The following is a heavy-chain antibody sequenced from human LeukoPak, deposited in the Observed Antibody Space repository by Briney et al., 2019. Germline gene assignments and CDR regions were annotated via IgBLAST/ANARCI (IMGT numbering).Heavy chain of an antibody. CDR2: IYHSGST. D-gene: IGHD3-3*01. J-gene: IGHJ4*02. V-gene: IGHV4-30-2*01. CDR3: AREGGERITIFGVVKGKYYFDY. CDR1: GGSISSGGYY. Sequence: SETLSLTCTVSGGSISSGGYYWSWIRQPPGKGLEWIGYIYHSGSTYYNPSLKSRVTISVDRSKNQFSLKLSSVTAADTAVYYCAREGGERITIFGVVKGKYYFDYWGQGTLVTVSS.